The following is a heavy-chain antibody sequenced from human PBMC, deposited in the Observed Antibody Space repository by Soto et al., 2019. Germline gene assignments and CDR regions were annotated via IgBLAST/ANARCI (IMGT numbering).Heavy chain of an antibody. Sequence: LRLSCAASGFTFSIYPMHWVRQAPGKGLEWVALISHDESNKYYADSVKGRFTISRDNSKNTLFLQMNSLTAEDTAVYYCPRWPVQYDSYGYFWGQGTLVTVSS. V-gene: IGHV3-30-3*01. CDR3: PRWPVQYDSYGYF. D-gene: IGHD5-18*01. CDR1: GFTFSIYP. J-gene: IGHJ4*02. CDR2: ISHDESNK.